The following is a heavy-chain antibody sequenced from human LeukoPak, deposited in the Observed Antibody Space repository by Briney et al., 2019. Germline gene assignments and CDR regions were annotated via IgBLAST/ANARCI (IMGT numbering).Heavy chain of an antibody. CDR3: ARQLFYAYYDILTGPRGFFDY. CDR2: IYHSGST. V-gene: IGHV4-38-2*02. D-gene: IGHD3-9*01. Sequence: SETLSLTCTVSGYSISSGYYWGWIRQSPGKGLEWIGSIYHSGSTNYNPSLKSRVTISVDTSKNQFSLKLSSVTAADTAVYYCARQLFYAYYDILTGPRGFFDYWGQGTLVTVSS. J-gene: IGHJ4*02. CDR1: GYSISSGYY.